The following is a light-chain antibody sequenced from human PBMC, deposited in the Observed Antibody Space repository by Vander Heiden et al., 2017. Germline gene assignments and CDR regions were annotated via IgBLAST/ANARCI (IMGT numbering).Light chain of an antibody. Sequence: DLQMTQSPSTLSASVGDGVTLPCRASQSISSWLAWYQQKPGKAPKLLIYDASSLESGVPSRFSGSGSGTEFTLTISSLQPDDFATYYCQQDNSYSGTFGQGTKVEIK. CDR1: QSISSW. V-gene: IGKV1-5*01. CDR2: DAS. J-gene: IGKJ1*01. CDR3: QQDNSYSGT.